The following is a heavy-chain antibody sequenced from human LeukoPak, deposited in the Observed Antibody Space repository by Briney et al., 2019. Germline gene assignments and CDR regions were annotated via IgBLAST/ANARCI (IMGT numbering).Heavy chain of an antibody. D-gene: IGHD6-13*01. J-gene: IGHJ6*03. CDR1: GGTFSSYD. CDR2: IVPIFGTA. Sequence: SVKVSCKASGGTFSSYDISCVRQAPGPGGEWMGGIVPIFGTAHYAQTFQRRVTITPDKSTSTAYMELSSLRSDDTAVYYCARSRIAAVDRDYYMDVWGKGTTVTVSS. V-gene: IGHV1-69*06. CDR3: ARSRIAAVDRDYYMDV.